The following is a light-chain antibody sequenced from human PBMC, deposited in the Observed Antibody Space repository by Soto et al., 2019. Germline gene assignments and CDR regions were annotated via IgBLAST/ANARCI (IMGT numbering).Light chain of an antibody. V-gene: IGLV2-14*01. CDR1: SRDVVAYND. Sequence: QSLMTQHASVSGSPGQPVTISCTVPSRDVVAYNDVPWSQLHPGKAPKLIIYEVGTRPPGISNRFCGSKSGNPASLTISGLHAVDEADYHCNSYAGDIIRFGFGTGTKVTVL. CDR3: NSYAGDIIRFG. J-gene: IGLJ1*01. CDR2: EVG.